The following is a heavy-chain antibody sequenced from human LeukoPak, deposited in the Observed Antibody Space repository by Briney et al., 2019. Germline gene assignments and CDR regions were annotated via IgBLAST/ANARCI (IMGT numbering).Heavy chain of an antibody. Sequence: SVKVSCKASGGTFSSYAISWVRQAPGQGLEWMGGIIPIFGTANYAQKFQGRVTISADESTSTAYMELSSLRSEDTAVYYCASPKGNTLGTNYDILTGPDYYYYGMDVWGKGTTVTVSS. CDR3: ASPKGNTLGTNYDILTGPDYYYYGMDV. D-gene: IGHD3-9*01. J-gene: IGHJ6*04. CDR1: GGTFSSYA. CDR2: IIPIFGTA. V-gene: IGHV1-69*01.